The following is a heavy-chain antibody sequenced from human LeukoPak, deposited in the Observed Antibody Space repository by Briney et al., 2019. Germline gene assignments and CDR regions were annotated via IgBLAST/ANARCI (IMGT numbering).Heavy chain of an antibody. CDR1: GGSINGYS. V-gene: IGHV4-59*01. CDR3: ARAGQCGGDCYSLDY. D-gene: IGHD2-21*02. J-gene: IGHJ4*02. Sequence: PSETLSLTCTVSGGSINGYSWTWIRQPPGKGLERIGYMYYSGSTNYNPSLKSRVTISVDTSKNQFSLKLRSVTAADTAVYYCARAGQCGGDCYSLDYWGQGTLVTVSS. CDR2: MYYSGST.